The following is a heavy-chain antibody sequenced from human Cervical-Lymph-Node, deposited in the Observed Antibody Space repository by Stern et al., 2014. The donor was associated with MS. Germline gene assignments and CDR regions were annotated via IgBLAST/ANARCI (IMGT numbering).Heavy chain of an antibody. CDR1: GFTFSSYG. CDR2: ISYDGSNK. J-gene: IGHJ4*02. Sequence: VQLVESGGGVVQPGRSLRLSCAASGFTFSSYGMHWVRQAPGKGLEWVAVISYDGSNKYYADSVKGRFTISRDNSKNTLYLQMNSLRAEDTAVYYCAKDVSSSWYSPFDYWGQGTLVTVSS. CDR3: AKDVSSSWYSPFDY. V-gene: IGHV3-30*18. D-gene: IGHD6-13*01.